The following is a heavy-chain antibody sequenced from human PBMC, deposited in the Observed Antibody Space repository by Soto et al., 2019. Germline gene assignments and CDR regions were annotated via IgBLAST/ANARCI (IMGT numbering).Heavy chain of an antibody. CDR3: AKVDASWNSPFDY. V-gene: IGHV3-30*18. CDR2: ISYDGSNK. CDR1: GFTFSSYG. D-gene: IGHD1-7*01. Sequence: PGGSLRLSCAASGFTFSSYGMHWVRQAPGKGLEWVAVISYDGSNKYYADSVKGRFTISRDNSKNTLYLQMNSLRAEDTAVYYCAKVDASWNSPFDYWGQGTLVTVSS. J-gene: IGHJ4*02.